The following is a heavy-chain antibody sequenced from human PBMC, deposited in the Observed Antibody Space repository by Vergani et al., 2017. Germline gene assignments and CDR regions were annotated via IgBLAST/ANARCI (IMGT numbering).Heavy chain of an antibody. J-gene: IGHJ6*03. D-gene: IGHD3-3*01. CDR1: GYTFTGYY. CDR2: ISAYNGNT. Sequence: QVQLVQSGAEVKKPGASVKVSCKASGYTFTGYYMHWVRQAPGQGLEWMGWISAYNGNTNYAQKLQGRVTMTTDTSTSTAYMELRSLRSDDTAVYYCARVLRFLLYMDVWGKGTTVTVSS. CDR3: ARVLRFLLYMDV. V-gene: IGHV1-18*04.